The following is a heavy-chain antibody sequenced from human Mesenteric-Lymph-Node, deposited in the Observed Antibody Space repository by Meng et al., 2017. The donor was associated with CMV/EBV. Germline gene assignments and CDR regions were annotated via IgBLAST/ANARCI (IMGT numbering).Heavy chain of an antibody. CDR2: ISYDGSNK. V-gene: IGHV3-30-3*01. CDR1: GFTFSSYA. Sequence: GESLKISCAASGFTFSSYAMHWVRQAPGKGLEWVAVISYDGSNKYYADSVKGRFTISRDNSKNTLYLQMNSLRAEDTAVYYCARDRTPQIAAAGTQLDYWGQGTLVTVSS. CDR3: ARDRTPQIAAAGTQLDY. D-gene: IGHD6-13*01. J-gene: IGHJ4*02.